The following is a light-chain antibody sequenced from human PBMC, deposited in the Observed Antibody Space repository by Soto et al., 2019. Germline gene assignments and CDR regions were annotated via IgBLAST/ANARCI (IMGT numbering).Light chain of an antibody. CDR1: QSVSSY. Sequence: IVMTQSPATLSLSPGERATLSCRASQSVSSYLAWYQQRPSQAPRLLIYDTSNRATGIPARFSGSVSGPDFTLTISSLEPEDFAVYYCLQRSKWPLTFGGGTKVEI. CDR2: DTS. CDR3: LQRSKWPLT. V-gene: IGKV3-11*01. J-gene: IGKJ4*01.